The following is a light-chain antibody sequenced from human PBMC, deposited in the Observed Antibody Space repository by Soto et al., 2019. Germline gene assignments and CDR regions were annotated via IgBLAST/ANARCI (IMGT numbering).Light chain of an antibody. J-gene: IGLJ2*01. CDR3: CSYTSSTTPL. CDR2: EVD. CDR1: SSDVGFYNY. V-gene: IGLV2-14*01. Sequence: QSVLTQPASVSGSPGQSITISCTGTSSDVGFYNYVSWYQQQHPGKAPKLMIYEVDNRPSGVSNRFSGSKSGNTASLTISGLQAEDEADDYCCSYTSSTTPLFGGGTKLTVL.